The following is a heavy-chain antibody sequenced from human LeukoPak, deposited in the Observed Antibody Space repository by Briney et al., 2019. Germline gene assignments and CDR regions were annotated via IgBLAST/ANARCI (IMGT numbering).Heavy chain of an antibody. CDR2: TSGSGGST. D-gene: IGHD2-2*01. J-gene: IGHJ4*02. Sequence: GGSLRLSCAASGFTFSSYAMSWVRQAPGKGLEWVSATSGSGGSTYYADSVKGRFTISRDNSKNTLYLQMNSLRAEDTALYYCARAPITSPFYFDSWGQGTLVTVSS. CDR3: ARAPITSPFYFDS. CDR1: GFTFSSYA. V-gene: IGHV3-23*01.